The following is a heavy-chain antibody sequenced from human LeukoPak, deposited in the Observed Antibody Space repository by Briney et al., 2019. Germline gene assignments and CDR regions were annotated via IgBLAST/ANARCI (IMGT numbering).Heavy chain of an antibody. D-gene: IGHD5-12*01. V-gene: IGHV5-51*01. J-gene: IGHJ2*01. Sequence: GESLKISCKGSGYSFTSYWIGWVRQMPGKGLEWMGIIYPGDSDTRYSPSFQGQVTISADKSISTAYLQWSSLKASDTAMYYCARDSEVATTLGYWYFDLWGRGTLVTVSS. CDR1: GYSFTSYW. CDR3: ARDSEVATTLGYWYFDL. CDR2: IYPGDSDT.